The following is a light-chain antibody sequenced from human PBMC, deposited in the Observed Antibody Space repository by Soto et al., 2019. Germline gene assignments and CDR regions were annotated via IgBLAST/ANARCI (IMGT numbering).Light chain of an antibody. V-gene: IGKV3-15*01. CDR3: QQYNNWPPT. CDR1: QSVSSN. Sequence: VMTQSPATLSVSPGERATLSCRASQSVSSNLAWYQQKPGQAPRLLIYGASTRATAIPARFSGSGSGTEFTLTISSLQSEDFAVYYCQQYNNWPPTFGQGTKVEIK. J-gene: IGKJ1*01. CDR2: GAS.